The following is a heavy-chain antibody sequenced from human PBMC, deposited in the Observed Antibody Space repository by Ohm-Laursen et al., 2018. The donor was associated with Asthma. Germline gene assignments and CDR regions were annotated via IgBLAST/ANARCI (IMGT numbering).Heavy chain of an antibody. V-gene: IGHV3-21*01. CDR2: ISTASTFI. Sequence: SLRLSCEASGYTFSRHSIHWVRQIPGKGLEWVASISTASTFIYYADSVRGRFTTSRDNARNSVYLQMNSLRAEDTALYYCARIGPEWELPGREYSLHHWGEGTLVTVSS. CDR3: ARIGPEWELPGREYSLHH. CDR1: GYTFSRHS. D-gene: IGHD1-26*01. J-gene: IGHJ1*01.